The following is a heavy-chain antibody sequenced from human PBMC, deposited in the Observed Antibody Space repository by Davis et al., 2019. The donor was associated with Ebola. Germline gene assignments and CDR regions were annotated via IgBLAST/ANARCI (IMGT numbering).Heavy chain of an antibody. CDR1: GFTFSSYA. CDR2: IYSGGST. D-gene: IGHD4-17*01. J-gene: IGHJ5*02. Sequence: GGSLRLSCAASGFTFSSYAMSWVRQAPGKGLEWVSVIYSGGSTYYADSVKGRFTISRDNSKNTLYLQMNSLRAEDTAVYYCARDMSTVTTGWFDPWGQGTLVTVSS. V-gene: IGHV3-66*01. CDR3: ARDMSTVTTGWFDP.